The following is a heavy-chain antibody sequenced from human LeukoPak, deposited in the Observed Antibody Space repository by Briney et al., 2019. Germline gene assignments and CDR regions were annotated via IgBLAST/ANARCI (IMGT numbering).Heavy chain of an antibody. V-gene: IGHV3-9*01. CDR1: GFTFDDYA. D-gene: IGHD6-6*01. CDR3: AKDKFEYSSSSTIDY. CDR2: ISWNSGSI. J-gene: IGHJ4*02. Sequence: PGGSLRLSCAASGFTFDDYAMHWVRQAPGKGLEWVSGISWNSGSIGYADSVKGRFTISRDNAKNSLYLQMNSLGAEDTALYYCAKDKFEYSSSSTIDYWGQGTLVTVSS.